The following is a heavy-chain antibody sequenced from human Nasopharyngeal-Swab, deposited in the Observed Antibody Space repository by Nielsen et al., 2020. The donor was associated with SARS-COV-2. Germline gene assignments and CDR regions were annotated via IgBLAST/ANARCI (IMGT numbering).Heavy chain of an antibody. D-gene: IGHD5-18*01. CDR1: GFTFSNAW. CDR2: IKSKTDGGTT. Sequence: GESLKISCAASGFTFSNAWMSWVREAPGKGLEWVGRIKSKTDGGTTDYAAPVKGRFTIPRDDSKNTLYLQMNSLKIEDTAVYYCSTGKGGYSYGHTDFDYWGQGTLVTVSS. V-gene: IGHV3-15*01. CDR3: STGKGGYSYGHTDFDY. J-gene: IGHJ4*02.